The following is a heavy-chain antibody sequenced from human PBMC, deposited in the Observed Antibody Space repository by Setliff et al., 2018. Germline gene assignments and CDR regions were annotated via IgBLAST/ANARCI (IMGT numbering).Heavy chain of an antibody. CDR2: INQDGSGK. V-gene: IGHV3-7*03. D-gene: IGHD6-6*01. CDR1: GFTFDDYG. CDR3: ATYKRSSSFEY. Sequence: PGGSLRLSCAASGFTFDDYGMSWVRQAPGKGLEWVATINQDGSGKYYVDSVKGRFTISRDNAKNSLYLQMNSPRAEDTAVYYCATYKRSSSFEYWGQGSLVTVSS. J-gene: IGHJ4*02.